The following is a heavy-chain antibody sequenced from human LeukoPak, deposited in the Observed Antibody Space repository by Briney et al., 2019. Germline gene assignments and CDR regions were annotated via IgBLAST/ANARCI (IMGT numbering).Heavy chain of an antibody. J-gene: IGHJ6*02. CDR2: INPSGGST. Sequence: ASVKVSCKASGYTFTSYYMHWVRQAPGQGLEWMGLINPSGGSTSYAQKFQGRVTMTEDTSTDTAYMELSSLRSEDTAVYYCATDREVTGYYGMDVWGQGTTVTVSS. CDR1: GYTFTSYY. D-gene: IGHD1-20*01. V-gene: IGHV1-46*01. CDR3: ATDREVTGYYGMDV.